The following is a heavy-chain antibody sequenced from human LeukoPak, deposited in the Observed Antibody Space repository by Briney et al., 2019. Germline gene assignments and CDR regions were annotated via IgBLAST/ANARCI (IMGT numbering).Heavy chain of an antibody. CDR1: GGTFSSYA. CDR2: IIPIFGTA. Sequence: ASVKVSCKASGGTFSSYAISWVRQAPGQGLEWMGGIIPIFGTANYAQKFQGRVTITADKSTSTAYMGLSSLRSEDTAVYYCASRGGGVVPAAPYYFDYWGQGTLVTVSS. J-gene: IGHJ4*02. D-gene: IGHD2-2*01. CDR3: ASRGGGVVPAAPYYFDY. V-gene: IGHV1-69*06.